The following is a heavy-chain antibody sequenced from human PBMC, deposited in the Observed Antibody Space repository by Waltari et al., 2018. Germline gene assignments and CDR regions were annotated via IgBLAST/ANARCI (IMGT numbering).Heavy chain of an antibody. CDR3: ARGGATRPWGSDR. Sequence: QVQLQESGPGLVKPSETLSLTCNVSGGSMRLFDRTWNRQPAGKGLAWIVRMYSGDNPISNQSLKGLVIRSIDTATNQLSLDLTSVTAAGTAVYYGARGGATRPWGSDRWGQGALVTVS. V-gene: IGHV4-4*07. D-gene: IGHD6-6*01. CDR1: GGSMRLFD. J-gene: IGHJ5*02. CDR2: MYSGDNP.